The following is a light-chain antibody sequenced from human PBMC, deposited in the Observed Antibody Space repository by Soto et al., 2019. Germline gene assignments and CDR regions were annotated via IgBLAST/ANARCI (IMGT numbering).Light chain of an antibody. J-gene: IGKJ1*01. CDR2: KAS. CDR1: QSISSW. V-gene: IGKV1-5*03. CDR3: QQYVTAFRS. Sequence: DIQMTQSPSTLSTSVGDRVTITCRASQSISSWLAWYQQKPGTAPKLLIYKASSLQSGVPSRFSSSGSGTEFTLTISSLQPDDFATYYCQQYVTAFRSFGQGTKWIS.